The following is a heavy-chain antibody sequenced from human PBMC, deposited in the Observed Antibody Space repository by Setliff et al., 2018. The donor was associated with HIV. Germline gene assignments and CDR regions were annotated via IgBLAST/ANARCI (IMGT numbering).Heavy chain of an antibody. CDR1: GYSVNSEYY. CDR3: ARIPISGATFFFDY. Sequence: PSETLSLTCTVSGYSVNSEYYWGWIRQSPERGLEWIGSIYRSGSTYYNPSLKTRVGLSVDVSTDLFSLHLTSVTAADTAVYYCARIPISGATFFFDYWGQGALVTVSS. V-gene: IGHV4-38-2*02. CDR2: IYRSGST. D-gene: IGHD1-26*01. J-gene: IGHJ4*02.